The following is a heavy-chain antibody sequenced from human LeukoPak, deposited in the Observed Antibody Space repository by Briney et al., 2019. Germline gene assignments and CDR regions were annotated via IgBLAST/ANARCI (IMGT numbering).Heavy chain of an antibody. Sequence: PGGSLTLSCAASALMFSAHYMDWVRHPPGKGREWVGRIRNRARGHTTEYAASVKGRFTVSRDDSKNSVYLQMNSLKTEDTAVYYCARPYGIDRSIDYFDYWGQGTLVTVSS. V-gene: IGHV3-72*01. CDR2: IRNRARGHTT. D-gene: IGHD2-8*01. CDR1: ALMFSAHY. J-gene: IGHJ4*02. CDR3: ARPYGIDRSIDYFDY.